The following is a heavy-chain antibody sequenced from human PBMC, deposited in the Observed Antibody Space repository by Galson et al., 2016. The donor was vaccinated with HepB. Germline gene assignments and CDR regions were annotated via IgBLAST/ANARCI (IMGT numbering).Heavy chain of an antibody. CDR2: ISFRGST. D-gene: IGHD3-16*01. J-gene: IGHJ6*02. CDR1: GGSLNSTYSY. CDR3: ARSRRVFEVLNDSDV. Sequence: SETLSPTCSVSGGSLNSTYSYWAWIRQSPRRGLPWVASISFRGSTFYSPSLKSRATIPADTSNNHFSLKLTSGTAADTAVYYCARSRRVFEVLNDSDVWGQGTTVTVSS. V-gene: IGHV4-39*02.